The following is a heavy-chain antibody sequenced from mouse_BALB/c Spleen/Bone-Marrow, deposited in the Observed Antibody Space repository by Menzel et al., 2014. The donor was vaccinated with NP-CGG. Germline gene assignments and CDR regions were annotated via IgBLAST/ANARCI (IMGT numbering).Heavy chain of an antibody. D-gene: IGHD2-2*01. J-gene: IGHJ1*01. CDR1: GYTFTSYY. Sequence: QVQLQQPGAELVKPGASVKLSCKASGYTFTSYYMYWVKQRPGQGLEWIGEINPSNGGTNFNEKFKSKATLTVDKSSSTAYMQLSSLTSEDSAVYYCTRSGTSWLRRSWYFDVWGAGTRVTVSS. V-gene: IGHV1S81*02. CDR3: TRSGTSWLRRSWYFDV. CDR2: INPSNGGT.